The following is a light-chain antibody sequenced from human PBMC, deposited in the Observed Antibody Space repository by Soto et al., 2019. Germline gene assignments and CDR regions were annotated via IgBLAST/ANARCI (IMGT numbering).Light chain of an antibody. V-gene: IGKV3-20*01. CDR3: QQYDSSPWT. J-gene: IGKJ1*01. CDR1: QSVSYSY. CDR2: AAS. Sequence: EIVLTQSPGTLSVSPGERATLSCRASQSVSYSYLAWYQQRPGQAPRLVIYAASSRATGIPDRFSGSGSGTNFTLTISRLEPEDFAVYYCQQYDSSPWTFGQGTKVEIK.